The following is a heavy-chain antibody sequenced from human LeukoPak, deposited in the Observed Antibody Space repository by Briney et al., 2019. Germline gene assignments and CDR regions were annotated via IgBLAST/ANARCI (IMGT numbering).Heavy chain of an antibody. CDR3: ARDLYRIVVVPHYFDY. CDR2: IKKDGSEK. J-gene: IGHJ4*02. CDR1: GFTFSSYW. Sequence: GGPLRLSCAASGFTFSSYWMSWVRQAPGKGLEWVANIKKDGSEKYYVDSVKGRFTISRDNAKNSLYLQMNSLRAEDTAVYYCARDLYRIVVVPHYFDYWGQGTLVTVSS. V-gene: IGHV3-7*01. D-gene: IGHD3-22*01.